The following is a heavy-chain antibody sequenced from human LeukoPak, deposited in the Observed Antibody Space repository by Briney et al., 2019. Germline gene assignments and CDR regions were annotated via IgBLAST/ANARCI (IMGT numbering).Heavy chain of an antibody. CDR2: ISGSGGST. CDR1: GFIVSSKY. CDR3: AKDTGYSSSWPFDY. J-gene: IGHJ4*02. V-gene: IGHV3-23*01. Sequence: GGSLSLSCTASGFIVSSKYMSWVRQAPGKGLEWVSAISGSGGSTYYADSVKGRFTISRDNSKNTLYLQMNSLRAEDTAVYYCAKDTGYSSSWPFDYWGQGTWSPSPQ. D-gene: IGHD6-13*01.